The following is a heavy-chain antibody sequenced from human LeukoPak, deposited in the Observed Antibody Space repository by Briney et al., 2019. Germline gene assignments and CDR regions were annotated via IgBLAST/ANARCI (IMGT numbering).Heavy chain of an antibody. J-gene: IGHJ4*02. D-gene: IGHD5-18*01. CDR1: GFTFSTYT. V-gene: IGHV3-21*01. CDR2: ISGSSRYI. Sequence: GGSLRLSCAASGFTFSTYTMNWVRQAPGKGLEWVSSISGSSRYIYYADSVKGRFTISRDNAKNSLFLQMNSLRAEDTAVYYCARDLPNTALVGFDYWGQGTLVTVSS. CDR3: ARDLPNTALVGFDY.